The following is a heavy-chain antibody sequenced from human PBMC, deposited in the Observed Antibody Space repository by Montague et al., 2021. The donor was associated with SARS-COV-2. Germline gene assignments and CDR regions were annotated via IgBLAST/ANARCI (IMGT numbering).Heavy chain of an antibody. CDR1: GGSIGAYY. CDR3: ASHGGNDAFDI. Sequence: SETLSLTCTASGGSIGAYYWSWIRQPPGKGLGWIGNMDNSGSTNTNPSLESRVTMSVDTSKNQFSLKLNSVTAADTAVYFCASHGGNDAFDIWGRGTMVTVSS. J-gene: IGHJ3*02. D-gene: IGHD4-23*01. CDR2: MDNSGST. V-gene: IGHV4-59*01.